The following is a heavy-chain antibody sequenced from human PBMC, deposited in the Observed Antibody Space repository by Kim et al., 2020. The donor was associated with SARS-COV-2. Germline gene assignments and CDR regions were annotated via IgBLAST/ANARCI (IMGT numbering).Heavy chain of an antibody. CDR2: ISNGGSTK. D-gene: IGHD6-13*01. V-gene: IGHV3-48*03. J-gene: IGHJ4*02. CDR3: ARESDVAGNDY. Sequence: GGSLRLSCAASGFTFSSYEMHWVRQAPGKGLEWVSYISNGGSTKHYADSVKGRFTISRDNADNSLYLQMNSLRAEDTALYYCARESDVAGNDYWDQGNL. CDR1: GFTFSSYE.